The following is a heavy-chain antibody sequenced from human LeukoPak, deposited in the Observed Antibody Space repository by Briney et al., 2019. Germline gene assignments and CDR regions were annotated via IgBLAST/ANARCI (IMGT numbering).Heavy chain of an antibody. CDR3: ARLLEWSQARDY. J-gene: IGHJ4*02. Sequence: ASVKVSFKSSGYTFTGYYMHWVRPAPGQGLEWMGWIHPNSDGTNYAQKFQGRVTMTRDTSISTAYMELSRLRSDDTAVYYCARLLEWSQARDYWGQGTLVTVSS. D-gene: IGHD3-3*01. CDR2: IHPNSDGT. V-gene: IGHV1-2*02. CDR1: GYTFTGYY.